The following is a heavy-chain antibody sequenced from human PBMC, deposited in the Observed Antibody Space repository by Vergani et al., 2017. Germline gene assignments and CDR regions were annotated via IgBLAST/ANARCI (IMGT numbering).Heavy chain of an antibody. CDR2: IYYSGGT. Sequence: QVQLQESGPGLVKPSETLSLTCTVSGGSVSSGSYYWSWIRQPPGKGLEWIGYIYYSGGTNYNPSLKSRVTISVDTSKNQFSLKVSSVTAADTAVYYCARDRAYGYGYDYWGQGTLVTVSS. J-gene: IGHJ4*02. CDR3: ARDRAYGYGYDY. D-gene: IGHD5-18*01. CDR1: GGSVSSGSYY. V-gene: IGHV4-61*01.